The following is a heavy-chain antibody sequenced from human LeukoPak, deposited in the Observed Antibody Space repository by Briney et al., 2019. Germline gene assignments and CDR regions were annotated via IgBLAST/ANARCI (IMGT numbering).Heavy chain of an antibody. V-gene: IGHV1-3*01. Sequence: GASVKVSCKASGYTFTTYAMHWVRQAPGQRLEWMGWINAGNGNTKYSQKFQGRVTITADESTSTAYMELSSLRSEDTAVYYCARDYYDSSGYRNGWGQGTLVTVSS. D-gene: IGHD3-22*01. CDR1: GYTFTTYA. CDR2: INAGNGNT. CDR3: ARDYYDSSGYRNG. J-gene: IGHJ4*02.